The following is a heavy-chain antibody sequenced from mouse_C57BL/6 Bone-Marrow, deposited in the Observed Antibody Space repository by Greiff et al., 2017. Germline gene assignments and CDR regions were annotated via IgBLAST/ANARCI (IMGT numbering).Heavy chain of an antibody. Sequence: VQLQQSGAELVRPGASVKLSCKASGYTFTDYYINWVKQRPGQGLEWIARIYPGSGNTYYNEKFKGKATLPAEKSSSTAYMQLSSLTSEDSAVYFCARSSTGTLLFDYWGQGTTLTVSS. V-gene: IGHV1-76*01. J-gene: IGHJ2*01. CDR3: ARSSTGTLLFDY. CDR2: IYPGSGNT. D-gene: IGHD4-1*02. CDR1: GYTFTDYY.